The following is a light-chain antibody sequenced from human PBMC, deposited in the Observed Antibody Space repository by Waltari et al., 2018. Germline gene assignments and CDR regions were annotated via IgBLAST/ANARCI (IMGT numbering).Light chain of an antibody. Sequence: QSVLTQPPSVSGAPGQRVTIPRTGSRSNLGAGEDAHWYQQVPGTAPNLLICGSENRPSGVPGRFSGSKSGTSASLAITGLQGEDEAVYYCQSYDSSLGGSVVFGGGTQLTVL. V-gene: IGLV1-40*01. CDR1: RSNLGAGED. CDR3: QSYDSSLGGSVV. J-gene: IGLJ2*01. CDR2: GSE.